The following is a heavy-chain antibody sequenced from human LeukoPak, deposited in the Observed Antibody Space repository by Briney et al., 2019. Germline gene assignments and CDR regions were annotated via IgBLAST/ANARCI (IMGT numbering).Heavy chain of an antibody. V-gene: IGHV3-30*02. J-gene: IGHJ3*01. CDR3: AKDLIL. CDR1: GYTFTTYG. CDR2: IRYDGTNK. Sequence: GGSLRLSCAASGYTFTTYGMHWVRQAPGKGLEWVAFIRYDGTNKYYADSVKGRFTISRDNSKNTLYLQMFSLRPEDTAVYFCAKDLILWGQGTVVTVSS.